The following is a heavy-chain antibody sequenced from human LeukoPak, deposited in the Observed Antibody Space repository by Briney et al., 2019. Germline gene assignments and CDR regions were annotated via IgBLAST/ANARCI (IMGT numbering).Heavy chain of an antibody. CDR2: IIRNGRT. Sequence: SETLSLTCGVYGGSFSGYYWTWIRQSPGMGLEWVGEIIRNGRTNYNPSLTSRVTISVDTSKNQFSLELRSVTAADTAVYYCARGVLVTVYAAFDYWGQGTLVTVSS. CDR3: ARGVLVTVYAAFDY. D-gene: IGHD2-8*01. J-gene: IGHJ4*02. CDR1: GGSFSGYY. V-gene: IGHV4-34*01.